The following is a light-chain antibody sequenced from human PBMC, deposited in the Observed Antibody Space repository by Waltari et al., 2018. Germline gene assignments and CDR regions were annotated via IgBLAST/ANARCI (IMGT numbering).Light chain of an antibody. CDR2: WAS. V-gene: IGKV4-1*01. Sequence: DIVMTQSPDSLAVSLGERATINCKSSQSVLYRSNNYNYLAWYHQKPGQPPKLLIYWASTRESGVPDRFSGSGSGTDFTLTISSLQAEDVAVYYCQQYYSVPPTFGQGTKVEIK. CDR3: QQYYSVPPT. J-gene: IGKJ1*01. CDR1: QSVLYRSNNYNY.